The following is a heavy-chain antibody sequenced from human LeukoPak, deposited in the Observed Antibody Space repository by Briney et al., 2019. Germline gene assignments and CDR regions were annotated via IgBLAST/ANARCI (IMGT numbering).Heavy chain of an antibody. J-gene: IGHJ4*02. CDR3: AKGTSTSCYTGSDC. CDR1: GFIFNNYA. V-gene: IGHV3-23*01. CDR2: ISGGGDNI. Sequence: GGSLRLSCSGSGFIFNNYAMNWVRQAPEKGLQWVSSISGGGDNISYADSVKGRFTISRDNSKNTLYLQMNSLRFEDSAIYYCAKGTSTSCYTGSDCWGQGTLVTVSS. D-gene: IGHD2-2*02.